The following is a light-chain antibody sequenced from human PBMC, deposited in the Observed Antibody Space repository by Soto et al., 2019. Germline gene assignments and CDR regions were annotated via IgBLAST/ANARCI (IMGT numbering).Light chain of an antibody. CDR3: SSYAGSNNVV. V-gene: IGLV2-8*01. CDR1: SSDVGGYNY. CDR2: DVS. J-gene: IGLJ2*01. Sequence: QSALTQPPSASGSPGQSVTISCTGTSSDVGGYNYVSWYQQHPGNAPKLMIYDVSKRPSGVPDRFSGSKSGNTASLTVSWLQSEDEADYYCSSYAGSNNVVFGGGTKLTVL.